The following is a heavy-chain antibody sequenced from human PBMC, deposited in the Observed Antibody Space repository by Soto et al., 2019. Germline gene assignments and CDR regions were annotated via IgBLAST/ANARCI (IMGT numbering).Heavy chain of an antibody. D-gene: IGHD3-3*01. CDR3: ASFCRYDFWSGYYPDYYFDY. Sequence: SETLSLTCTVSGGSISSYYWSWIRQPPGKGLEWIGYIYYSGSTNYNPSLKSRVTISVDTSKNQFSLKMSSVTAADTAVYYCASFCRYDFWSGYYPDYYFDYWGQGTLVTVSS. CDR1: GGSISSYY. CDR2: IYYSGST. J-gene: IGHJ4*02. V-gene: IGHV4-59*08.